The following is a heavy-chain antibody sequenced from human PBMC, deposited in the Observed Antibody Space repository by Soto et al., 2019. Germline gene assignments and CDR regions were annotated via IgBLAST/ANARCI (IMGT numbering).Heavy chain of an antibody. J-gene: IGHJ5*02. CDR3: ARQSAYRFGEVSRGQWFDP. D-gene: IGHD3-16*01. V-gene: IGHV2-5*02. CDR1: GFSISTSDVG. Sequence: QITLKESGPTLVKPTQTLTLTCTCPGFSISTSDVGVGWIRQRPGEALEWLALIYWDDAKRSSPSLKSRVTISKDTSKKRVVLTMTNMAPVDTATYNCARQSAYRFGEVSRGQWFDPWGQGTLVTVYS. CDR2: IYWDDAK.